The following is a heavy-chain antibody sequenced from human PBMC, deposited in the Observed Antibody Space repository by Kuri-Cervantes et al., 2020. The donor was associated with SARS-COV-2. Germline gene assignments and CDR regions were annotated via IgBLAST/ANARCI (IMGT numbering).Heavy chain of an antibody. CDR3: ARDQYYYYGMDV. Sequence: SETLSLTCAVYGGSFSGYYWSWIRQPPRKGLEWIGEINHSGSTNYNPSLKSRVTISVDTSKNQFSLKLSSVTAADTAVYYCARDQYYYYGMDVWGQGTTVTVSS. CDR2: INHSGST. CDR1: GGSFSGYY. V-gene: IGHV4-34*01. J-gene: IGHJ6*02.